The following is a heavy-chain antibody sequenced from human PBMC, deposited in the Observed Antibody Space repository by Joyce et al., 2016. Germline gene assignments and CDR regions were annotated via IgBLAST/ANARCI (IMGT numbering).Heavy chain of an antibody. Sequence: EVQLVESGGGLVQPGGSLRLSSAASGFSFSGYCIHLVRQGTGKGLVWVSRINTDGSSTRFADSVKGRFTISRDNAKNTLYLQMNSLRAEDTAVYYCVRGISARPGGPNWFDPWGQGTLVTVSS. J-gene: IGHJ5*02. V-gene: IGHV3-74*01. D-gene: IGHD6-6*01. CDR2: INTDGSST. CDR3: VRGISARPGGPNWFDP. CDR1: GFSFSGYC.